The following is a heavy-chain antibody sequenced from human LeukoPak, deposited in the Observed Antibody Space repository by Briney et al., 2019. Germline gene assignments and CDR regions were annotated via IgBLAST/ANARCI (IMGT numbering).Heavy chain of an antibody. CDR2: LHASGST. Sequence: SETLSLTCSVSGGSISNYYWNWIRQPAGKGLEWIGRLHASGSTRYNPSFGTRVTTSADTSKNQLSLKLTSVTAADTALYFCARDQSGSGGHNNDAFDIWGQGTMVTVYS. J-gene: IGHJ3*02. V-gene: IGHV4-4*07. D-gene: IGHD3-16*01. CDR1: GGSISNYY. CDR3: ARDQSGSGGHNNDAFDI.